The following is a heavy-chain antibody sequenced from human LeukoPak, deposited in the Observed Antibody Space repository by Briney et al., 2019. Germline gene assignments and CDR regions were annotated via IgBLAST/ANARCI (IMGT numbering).Heavy chain of an antibody. CDR2: IKQDGSEK. Sequence: GGSLRLSCAASGFIFSTFWMSWVRQAPGKGLEWVANIKQDGSEKYYVDSVKGRITISRDNTKNSLYLQMNRLRAEDTAVYYCARKVSGTAPNWYFDLWGRGTLVTVSS. CDR1: GFIFSTFW. D-gene: IGHD1-14*01. CDR3: ARKVSGTAPNWYFDL. J-gene: IGHJ2*01. V-gene: IGHV3-7*01.